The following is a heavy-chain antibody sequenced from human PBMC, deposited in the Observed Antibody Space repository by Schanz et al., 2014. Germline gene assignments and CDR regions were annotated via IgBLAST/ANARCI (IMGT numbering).Heavy chain of an antibody. CDR1: GFNFNTYA. J-gene: IGHJ6*02. D-gene: IGHD6-13*01. V-gene: IGHV3-23*01. CDR2: LTEGGGGT. Sequence: EVQLLESGGGLAQPGGSLRLACAASGFNFNTYAMSWVRQAPGKGLEWVSGLTEGGGGTYYTDAVKGRFTISRDSSKNTLYLQMNSLRAEDTAVYYCARDRQQLVGRIGYYYGMDVWGQGTTVTVSS. CDR3: ARDRQQLVGRIGYYYGMDV.